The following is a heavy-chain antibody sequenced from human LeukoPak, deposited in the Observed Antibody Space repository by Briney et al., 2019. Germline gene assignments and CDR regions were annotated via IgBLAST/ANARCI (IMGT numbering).Heavy chain of an antibody. V-gene: IGHV3-21*01. CDR2: ISSSSSYI. D-gene: IGHD2-2*01. Sequence: GGSLRLSCAASAFTISGYWMNWVRQAPGKGLEWVSSISSSSSYIYYADSVKGRFTISRDNAKNSLYLQMNSLRAEDTAVYYCARGEVVVVPAALDYWGQGTLVTVSS. CDR3: ARGEVVVVPAALDY. CDR1: AFTISGYW. J-gene: IGHJ4*02.